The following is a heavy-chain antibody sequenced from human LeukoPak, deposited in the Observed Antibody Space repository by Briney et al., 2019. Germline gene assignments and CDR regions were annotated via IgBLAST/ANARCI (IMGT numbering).Heavy chain of an antibody. V-gene: IGHV4-61*02. CDR3: ARGDDTGAYDY. CDR2: IYTSGST. Sequence: PSQTLSLTCTVSGSSISSGSYYWSWIRQPAGKGLEWIGRIYTSGSTNYNPSLKSRVTISVDTSKNQFSLKLSSVTAADTAVYYCARGDDTGAYDYWGQGTLVTVSS. J-gene: IGHJ4*02. D-gene: IGHD7-27*01. CDR1: GSSISSGSYY.